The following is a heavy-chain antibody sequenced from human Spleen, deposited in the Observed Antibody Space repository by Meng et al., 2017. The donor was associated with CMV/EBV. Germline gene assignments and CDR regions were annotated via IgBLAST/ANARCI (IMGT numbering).Heavy chain of an antibody. D-gene: IGHD4-23*01. CDR3: ARGLYGGNDY. CDR1: GYTFTSYG. Sequence: QVQRVESGADVKKPGASVKVSCKASGYTFTSYGISWVRQAPGQGLEWMGGIIPIFGTANYAQKFQGRVTITADESTSTAYMELSSLRSEDTAVYYCARGLYGGNDYWGQGTLVTVSS. J-gene: IGHJ4*02. V-gene: IGHV1-69*13. CDR2: IIPIFGTA.